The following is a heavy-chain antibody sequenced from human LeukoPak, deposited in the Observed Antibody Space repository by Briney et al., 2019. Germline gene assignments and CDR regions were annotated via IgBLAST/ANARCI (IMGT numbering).Heavy chain of an antibody. Sequence: ASVKVSCKVSGYTLTELSMHWVRQAPGKGLEWMGGFDPEDGETIYAQKFQGRVTITADESTSTAYMELSSLRSEDTAVYYCARDSGSYSFDYWGQGTLVTVSS. V-gene: IGHV1-24*01. CDR2: FDPEDGET. J-gene: IGHJ4*02. D-gene: IGHD1-26*01. CDR3: ARDSGSYSFDY. CDR1: GYTLTELS.